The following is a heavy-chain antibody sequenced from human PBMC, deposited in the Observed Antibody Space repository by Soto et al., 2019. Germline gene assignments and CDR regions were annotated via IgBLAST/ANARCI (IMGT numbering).Heavy chain of an antibody. CDR3: ALDRGFGYFDY. CDR2: INHSGST. CDR1: GGSFSGYY. J-gene: IGHJ4*02. Sequence: PSETLSLTCAVYGGSFSGYYWSWIRQPPGKGLEWIGEINHSGSTNYNPSLKSRVTISVDTSKNQFSLKLSSVTAADTAVYYCALDRGFGYFDYWGQGTLVTVSS. D-gene: IGHD2-15*01. V-gene: IGHV4-34*01.